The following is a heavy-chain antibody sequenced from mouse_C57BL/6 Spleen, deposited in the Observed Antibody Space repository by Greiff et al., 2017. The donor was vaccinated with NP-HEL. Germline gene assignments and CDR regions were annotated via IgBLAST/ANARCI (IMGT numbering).Heavy chain of an antibody. CDR3: ARTGYDGFAY. CDR2: INPNNGGT. V-gene: IGHV1-26*01. Sequence: EVQLQQSGPELVKPGASVKISCKASGYTFTDYYMNWVKQSHGKSLEWIGDINPNNGGTSYNQKFKGKATLTVDKSSSTAYMELRSLTSEDSAVYYCARTGYDGFAYWRQGTLVTVSA. CDR1: GYTFTDYY. J-gene: IGHJ3*01. D-gene: IGHD2-2*01.